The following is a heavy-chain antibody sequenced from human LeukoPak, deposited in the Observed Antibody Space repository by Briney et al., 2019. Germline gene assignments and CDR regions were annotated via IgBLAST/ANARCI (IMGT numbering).Heavy chain of an antibody. D-gene: IGHD6-19*01. CDR1: GFTFSSYS. V-gene: IGHV3-21*01. Sequence: GGSLRLSCAASGFTFSSYSMNWVRQAPGKGLEWVSSINSDSSLMFYAESVKGRFTISRDNARNSLYLQMNSLTAEDTAVYYCARGKAVAFDDWGQGTLVTVSS. CDR3: ARGKAVAFDD. CDR2: INSDSSLM. J-gene: IGHJ4*02.